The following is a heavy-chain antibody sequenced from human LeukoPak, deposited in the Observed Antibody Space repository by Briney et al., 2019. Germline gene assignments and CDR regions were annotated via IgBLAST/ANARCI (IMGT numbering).Heavy chain of an antibody. CDR1: EFTFSSYS. Sequence: GGSLRLSCAASEFTFSSYSMNWVRQAPGKGLEWVSYISSSSSTIYYADSVKGRFTISRDNAKNSLYLQMSSLRAEDTAVYYCAKDYYGSGSYDYWGQGTLVTVSS. CDR3: AKDYYGSGSYDY. CDR2: ISSSSSTI. V-gene: IGHV3-48*01. J-gene: IGHJ4*02. D-gene: IGHD3-10*01.